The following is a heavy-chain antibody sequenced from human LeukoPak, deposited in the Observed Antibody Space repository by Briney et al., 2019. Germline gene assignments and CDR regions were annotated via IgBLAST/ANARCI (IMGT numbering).Heavy chain of an antibody. CDR3: AKSGPDSGWSKYYFDS. V-gene: IGHV3-23*01. D-gene: IGHD6-19*01. CDR1: GFTFTSYA. J-gene: IGHJ4*01. Sequence: GGSLRLSCAASGFTFTSYALTWVRQAPGEGLEWVSAISPSGGYTYHADSVKGRFTISRDNSKNTLYLQMNSLGAEDTAVYYCAKSGPDSGWSKYYFDSWGQGTLVTVSA. CDR2: ISPSGGYT.